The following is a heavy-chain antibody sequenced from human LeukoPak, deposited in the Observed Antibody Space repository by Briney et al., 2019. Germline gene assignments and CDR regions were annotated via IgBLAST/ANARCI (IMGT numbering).Heavy chain of an antibody. J-gene: IGHJ4*02. V-gene: IGHV4-61*02. Sequence: SQTLSLTCTVSGGSISSGSYYWSWIRQPAGKGLEWIGRIYTSGSTNYNPSLKSRVTISVDTSKNQFSLKLSSVTAADTAVYYCARETYYYDSSMFYYFDYWGQGTLVTVSS. CDR2: IYTSGST. D-gene: IGHD3-22*01. CDR3: ARETYYYDSSMFYYFDY. CDR1: GGSISSGSYY.